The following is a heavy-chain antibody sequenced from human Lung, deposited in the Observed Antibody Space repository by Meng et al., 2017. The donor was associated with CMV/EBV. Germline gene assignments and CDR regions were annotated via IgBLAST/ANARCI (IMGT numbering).Heavy chain of an antibody. CDR1: GFTFSSYA. Sequence: SXAASGFTFSSYAMSWVRQAPGKGLEWVSAISGSGGSTYYADSVKGRFTISRDNSKNTLYLQMNSLRAEDTAVYYCAKVVVPAAMRNWFDPWGQGXLVTVSS. J-gene: IGHJ5*02. CDR2: ISGSGGST. CDR3: AKVVVPAAMRNWFDP. D-gene: IGHD2-2*01. V-gene: IGHV3-23*01.